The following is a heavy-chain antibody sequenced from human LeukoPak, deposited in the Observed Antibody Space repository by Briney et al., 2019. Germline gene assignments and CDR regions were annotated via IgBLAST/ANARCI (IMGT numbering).Heavy chain of an antibody. CDR1: GGSISSSLYH. CDR2: VFHSGNT. CDR3: ARQIVGTSWNYYYSYIDV. J-gene: IGHJ6*03. V-gene: IGHV4-39*01. Sequence: SETLSLTCSVSGGSISSSLYHWGWLRQPPGKGLEWIGNVFHSGNTYSSPSLQSRVAFSVDTSKSQFSLKLTSVTATDTAVYYCARQIVGTSWNYYYSYIDVWGKGTSVSVSS. D-gene: IGHD1-1*01.